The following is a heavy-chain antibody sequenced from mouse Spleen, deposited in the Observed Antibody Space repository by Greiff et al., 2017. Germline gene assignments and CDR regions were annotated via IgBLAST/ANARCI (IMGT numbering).Heavy chain of an antibody. Sequence: EVQVVESGGGLVQPGGSLKLSCATSGFTFSDYYMYWVRQTPEKRLEWVAYISNGGGSTYYPDTVKGRFTISRDNAKNTLYLQMSRLKSEDTAMYYCASLYGNYAWFAYWGQGTLVTVSA. CDR1: GFTFSDYY. D-gene: IGHD2-10*02. J-gene: IGHJ3*01. CDR3: ASLYGNYAWFAY. V-gene: IGHV5-12*02. CDR2: ISNGGGST.